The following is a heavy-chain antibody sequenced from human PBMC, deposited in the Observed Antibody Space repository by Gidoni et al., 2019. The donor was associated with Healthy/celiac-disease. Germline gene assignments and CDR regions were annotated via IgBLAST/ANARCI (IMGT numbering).Heavy chain of an antibody. CDR2: ISWKSGSI. Sequence: EVQLVESGGGLVQPGRSLRLSCAASGFTFDDYAMPWGRQAPGKGLEWVSGISWKSGSIGYADSVKGRFTISRDNAKNSLYLQMNSLRAEDTALYYCAKDLEYQLLLDAFDIWGQGTMVTVSS. J-gene: IGHJ3*02. D-gene: IGHD2-2*01. V-gene: IGHV3-9*01. CDR3: AKDLEYQLLLDAFDI. CDR1: GFTFDDYA.